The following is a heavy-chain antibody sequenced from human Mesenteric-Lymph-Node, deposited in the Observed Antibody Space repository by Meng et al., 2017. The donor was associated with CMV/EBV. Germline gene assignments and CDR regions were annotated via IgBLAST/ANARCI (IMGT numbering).Heavy chain of an antibody. CDR2: INSAANIT. J-gene: IGHJ5*02. D-gene: IGHD1-26*01. CDR3: ARATYSRWFDP. CDR1: GFTFSSYS. Sequence: GESLKISCAASGFTFSSYSMNWVRQAPGKGLVWVSRINSAANITHYAGSVKGRFAISRDNAKNTLYLQMNSLRAEDTAVYYCARATYSRWFDPWGQGTLVTVSS. V-gene: IGHV3-74*01.